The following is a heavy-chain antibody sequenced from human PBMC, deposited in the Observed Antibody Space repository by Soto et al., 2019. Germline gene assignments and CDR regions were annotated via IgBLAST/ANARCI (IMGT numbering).Heavy chain of an antibody. Sequence: PGESLKISCHGSGYTFFSFWIVWVRQVPGKGLEWVGRIDPGDSSATYSPTFQGHVTISADRSTRSAYLQWRSLRASDTAIYFCARRHCSRADCYSDSWGQGSLVTVYS. V-gene: IGHV5-10-1*01. CDR3: ARRHCSRADCYSDS. CDR1: GYTFFSFW. CDR2: IDPGDSSA. D-gene: IGHD2-2*01. J-gene: IGHJ4*02.